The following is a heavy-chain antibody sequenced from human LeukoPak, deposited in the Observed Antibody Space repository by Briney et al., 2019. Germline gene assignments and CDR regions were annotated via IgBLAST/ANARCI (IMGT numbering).Heavy chain of an antibody. CDR1: GFTSSSYS. V-gene: IGHV3-21*01. CDR2: ISSSSSYI. D-gene: IGHD3-22*01. J-gene: IGHJ6*02. Sequence: GGSLRLSCAASGFTSSSYSMNWVRQAPGKGLEWVSSISSSSSYIYYADSVKGRFTISRDNAKNSLYLQMNSLRAEDTAVYYCARDLRSLLPYYYYGMDVWGQGTTVTVSS. CDR3: ARDLRSLLPYYYYGMDV.